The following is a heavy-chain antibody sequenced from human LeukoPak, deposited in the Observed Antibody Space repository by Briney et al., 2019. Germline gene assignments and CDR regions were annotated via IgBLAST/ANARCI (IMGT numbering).Heavy chain of an antibody. CDR3: AKGSDYPDN. V-gene: IGHV3-7*01. Sequence: GGSLRLSCAASGFTLSSYWMSWVRQAPGKGLEWVANIKEDGSEKYYVDSVKGRFTISRDNSKNTLYLQMNSLRAEDTCVYYCAKGSDYPDNWGQGTLVTVSS. J-gene: IGHJ4*02. CDR2: IKEDGSEK. CDR1: GFTLSSYW.